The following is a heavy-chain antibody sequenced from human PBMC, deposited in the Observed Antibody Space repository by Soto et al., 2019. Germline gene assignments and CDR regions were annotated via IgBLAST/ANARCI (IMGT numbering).Heavy chain of an antibody. V-gene: IGHV4-38-2*02. CDR2: IYHSGST. CDR3: AREGYSGYGAD. J-gene: IGHJ4*02. CDR1: GYSISSGYY. D-gene: IGHD5-12*01. Sequence: SETLSLTCAVSGYSISSGYYWGWIRQPPGKGLEWIGSIYHSGSTYYNPSLKSRVTISVDTSKNQFSLKLSSVTAADTAVYYCAREGYSGYGADWGQGTLVTVSS.